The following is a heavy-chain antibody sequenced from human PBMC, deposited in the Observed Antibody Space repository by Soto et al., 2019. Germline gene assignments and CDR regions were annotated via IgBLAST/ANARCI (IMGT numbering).Heavy chain of an antibody. CDR1: GFTFSDYA. CDR3: GGHTRFLERDCDYYYGMDV. D-gene: IGHD3-3*01. Sequence: PGGSLRLSCAASGFTFSDYAMSWVRQAPGKGLEWVSAISGSGASTYYADSVKGRFTISRDNSKNTLSLQMNSLRAGDTAVYYCGGHTRFLERDCDYYYGMDVWGQGTSVTVSS. V-gene: IGHV3-23*01. CDR2: ISGSGAST. J-gene: IGHJ6*02.